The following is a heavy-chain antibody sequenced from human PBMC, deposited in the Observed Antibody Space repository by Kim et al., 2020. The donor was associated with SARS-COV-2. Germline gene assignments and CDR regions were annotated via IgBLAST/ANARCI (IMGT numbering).Heavy chain of an antibody. J-gene: IGHJ4*02. Sequence: ASVKVSCKASGYTFNSYGISWVRQAPGQGLEWMGWISAYNGDTNYAQKLQGRVTMTTDTSTNTAYMELRSLRSDDTAVYYCARDHASRGWYLDYWGQGTLVTVSS. CDR3: ARDHASRGWYLDY. D-gene: IGHD6-19*01. V-gene: IGHV1-18*01. CDR1: GYTFNSYG. CDR2: ISAYNGDT.